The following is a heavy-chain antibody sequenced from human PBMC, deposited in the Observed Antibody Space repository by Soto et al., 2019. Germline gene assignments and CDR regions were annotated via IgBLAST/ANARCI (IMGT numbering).Heavy chain of an antibody. CDR3: ARARIVVAGTIVDY. D-gene: IGHD6-19*01. V-gene: IGHV4-38-2*01. J-gene: IGHJ4*02. CDR2: IYHSGDT. CDR1: GYSLTSGYY. Sequence: LSLTCAVSGYSLTSGYYCGWIRQPPGKGLEWTGRIYHSGDTYYNPSLKSRVTISVDTAKNHFSLKLTSVTAADTAVYYCARARIVVAGTIVDYWGQGTLITVSS.